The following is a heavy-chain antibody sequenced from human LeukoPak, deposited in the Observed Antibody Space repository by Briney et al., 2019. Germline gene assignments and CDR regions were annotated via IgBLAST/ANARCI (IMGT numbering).Heavy chain of an antibody. J-gene: IGHJ3*01. CDR2: IYHSGTT. CDR1: GGSIGSYY. Sequence: SETLSLTCTVSGGSIGSYYWSWIRQPPGKGLECIGYIYHSGTTDYNPSLKSRVTISADTSKNQFSLKLTSVTAADTAIYYCARQRDYADYLDAFDVWGQGTMVTVSS. V-gene: IGHV4-59*08. CDR3: ARQRDYADYLDAFDV. D-gene: IGHD4-17*01.